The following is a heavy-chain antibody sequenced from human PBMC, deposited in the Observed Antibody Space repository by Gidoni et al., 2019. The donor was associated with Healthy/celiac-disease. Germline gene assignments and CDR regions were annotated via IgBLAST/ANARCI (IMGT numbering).Heavy chain of an antibody. D-gene: IGHD1-26*01. J-gene: IGHJ5*02. CDR2: IYYSGST. CDR3: ARDSGLHFHWFDP. CDR1: GGSGSSGSYY. Sequence: QVQLQESGPGLVKPSETLSLTCTVSGGSGSSGSYYWSWIRQPPGKGLEWIGYIYYSGSTNYNPSLKSRVTISVDTSKNQFSLKLSSVTAADTAVYYCARDSGLHFHWFDPWGQGTLVTVSS. V-gene: IGHV4-61*01.